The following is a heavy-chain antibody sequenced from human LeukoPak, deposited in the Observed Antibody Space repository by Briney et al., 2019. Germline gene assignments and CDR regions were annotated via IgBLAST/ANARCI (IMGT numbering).Heavy chain of an antibody. Sequence: ASVKVSCKASGYTFTGYYIHWVRQAPGQGLEWMGWINPNSGGTNYAQKFQGRVTMTRDTSISTAYMELSRLRSDDTAVYYCARALSPYCSGGSCYQWNHDYWGQGNLVTVSS. CDR2: INPNSGGT. CDR3: ARALSPYCSGGSCYQWNHDY. D-gene: IGHD2-15*01. V-gene: IGHV1-2*02. J-gene: IGHJ4*02. CDR1: GYTFTGYY.